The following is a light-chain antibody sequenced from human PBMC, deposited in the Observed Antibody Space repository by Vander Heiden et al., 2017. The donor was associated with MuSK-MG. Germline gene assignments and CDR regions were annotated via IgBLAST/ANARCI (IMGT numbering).Light chain of an antibody. CDR1: QSVSNT. CDR3: QQYYEWHPLT. CDR2: GAS. V-gene: IGKV3-15*01. J-gene: IGKJ4*01. Sequence: EIVMTQSPATLSVSPGERATLSCRASQSVSNTLAWYQQKPGQAPSLLIYGASTRAPGIPARFSGSGYGTQFTLTISSRQSEDFAVYYCQQYYEWHPLTFGGGTRLEIK.